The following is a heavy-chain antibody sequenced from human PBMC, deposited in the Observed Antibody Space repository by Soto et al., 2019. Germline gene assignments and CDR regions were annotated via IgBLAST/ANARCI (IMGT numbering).Heavy chain of an antibody. D-gene: IGHD6-13*01. CDR3: ARDASSNWHYFGY. V-gene: IGHV4-31*03. CDR1: GGSISSGDYY. CDR2: IYYSGSA. J-gene: IGHJ4*02. Sequence: ASETLSLTCIVSGGSISSGDYYWSWIRQHPGKGLEWIGYIYYSGSAYYNPSLKSRVSMSVDTSKNQFSLKLSSVTAADTAIYFCARDASSNWHYFGYWGQGTLATVSS.